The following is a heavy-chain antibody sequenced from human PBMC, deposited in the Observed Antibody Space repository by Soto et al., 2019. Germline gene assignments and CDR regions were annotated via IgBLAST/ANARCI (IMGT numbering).Heavy chain of an antibody. V-gene: IGHV3-30*02. J-gene: IGHJ3*02. CDR1: GFTFRKFN. Sequence: GGSLRLSCAASGFTFRKFNMHWVRQAPGKGLEWVAFIRFDGSDTDYVDSVRGRFTFSRDNSKNMLYLQMNNLRAEDTAMYYSAKDGKQASPFVFDIWGQGTMVTVSS. CDR3: AKDGKQASPFVFDI. D-gene: IGHD3-16*01. CDR2: IRFDGSDT.